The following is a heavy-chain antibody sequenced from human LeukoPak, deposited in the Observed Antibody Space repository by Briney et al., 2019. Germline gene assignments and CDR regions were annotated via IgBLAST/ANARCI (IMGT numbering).Heavy chain of an antibody. CDR2: IYYSGST. V-gene: IGHV4-39*01. CDR3: ASEYDTDWGNAFDI. J-gene: IGHJ3*02. Sequence: PSETLSLTCTVSGGSLSSSSYYWGWIRQPPGKGLEWIGSIYYSGSTYYNPSLKSRVTISVDTSKNQFSLKLSSVTAADTAVYYCASEYDTDWGNAFDIWGQGTMVTVSS. CDR1: GGSLSSSSYY. D-gene: IGHD3-16*01.